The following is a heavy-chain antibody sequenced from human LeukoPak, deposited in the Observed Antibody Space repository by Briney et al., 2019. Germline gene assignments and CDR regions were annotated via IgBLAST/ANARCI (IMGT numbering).Heavy chain of an antibody. CDR2: INPSGGST. D-gene: IGHD3-10*01. Sequence: ASVKVSCKASGYTFTSYYMHWVRQAPGQGLEWMGIINPSGGSTSYAQKFQGRVTMTRDTSTSTVYMELSSLRPEDTAVYYCARDVRPGNAFDIWGQGTMVTVSS. V-gene: IGHV1-46*03. CDR1: GYTFTSYY. J-gene: IGHJ3*02. CDR3: ARDVRPGNAFDI.